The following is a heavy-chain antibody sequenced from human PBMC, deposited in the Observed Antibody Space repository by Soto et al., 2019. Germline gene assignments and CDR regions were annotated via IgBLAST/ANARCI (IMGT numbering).Heavy chain of an antibody. CDR3: VKNAGWFNT. Sequence: QLLQSGGGLVQPGGSLTLSCAASGFTFGTTDMSWVRQAPGAGLEWVSTIDGSGGITYYADSVKGRFTISRDNSRNPVYRQMNSLRGDDTALYYCVKNAGWFNTWGQGARVTASS. J-gene: IGHJ5*02. V-gene: IGHV3-23*01. CDR2: IDGSGGIT. CDR1: GFTFGTTD.